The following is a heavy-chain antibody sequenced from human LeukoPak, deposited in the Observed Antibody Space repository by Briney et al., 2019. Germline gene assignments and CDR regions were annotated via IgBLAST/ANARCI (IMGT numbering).Heavy chain of an antibody. CDR3: ARDDEYSSSSGYYYYYMDV. CDR1: GDSVSSNSAA. V-gene: IGHV6-1*01. Sequence: SQTLSLTCAISGDSVSSNSAAWNWIRQSPSRGLEWLGRTYYRSKWYNDYAVSVKSRITINPDTSKNQFSLQLNSVTPEDTAVYYCARDDEYSSSSGYYYYYMDVWGKGTMVTVSS. CDR2: TYYRSKWYN. J-gene: IGHJ6*03. D-gene: IGHD6-6*01.